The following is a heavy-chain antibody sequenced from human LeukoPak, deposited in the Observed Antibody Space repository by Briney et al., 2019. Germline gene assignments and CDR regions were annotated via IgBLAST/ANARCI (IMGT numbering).Heavy chain of an antibody. CDR2: IYWDDDK. CDR1: GFSLSTSGVG. J-gene: IGHJ3*02. V-gene: IGHV2-5*02. D-gene: IGHD3-3*01. Sequence: SGPTLVKPTQTLTLTCTFSGFSLSTSGVGVGWIRQPPGKALEWLALIYWDDDKRYSPSLKSRLTVTKDTSKNQVVLTMTNMDAVDTATYYCAHSGYGNIFGNAFHIWGQGTMVTVSS. CDR3: AHSGYGNIFGNAFHI.